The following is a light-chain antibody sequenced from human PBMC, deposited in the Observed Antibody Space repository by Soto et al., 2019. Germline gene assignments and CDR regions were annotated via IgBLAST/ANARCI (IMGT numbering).Light chain of an antibody. V-gene: IGKV3-11*01. J-gene: IGKJ4*01. Sequence: EIVLTQSPATLSLSPGEGATLSCRASQSVSSYLAWYQQKAGQAPRLLIYDASKRATGIPARFSGSGSGTDFTLTISSLEPEDFAVYYCQQRSDWPPTFGGGTKVQIK. CDR1: QSVSSY. CDR3: QQRSDWPPT. CDR2: DAS.